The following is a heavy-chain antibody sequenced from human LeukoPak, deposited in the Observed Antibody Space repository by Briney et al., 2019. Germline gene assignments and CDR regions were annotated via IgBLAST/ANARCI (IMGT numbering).Heavy chain of an antibody. D-gene: IGHD2-15*01. Sequence: SVKVSCKASGGTFSSYAISWVRQAPGQGLEWMGGIIPIFGTANYAQKFQGRVTITADESTSTAYMELSSLRSEDTAVYYCARAPLELDIVVVVAATHVDYWGQGTLVTVSS. CDR1: GGTFSSYA. CDR3: ARAPLELDIVVVVAATHVDY. V-gene: IGHV1-69*13. CDR2: IIPIFGTA. J-gene: IGHJ4*02.